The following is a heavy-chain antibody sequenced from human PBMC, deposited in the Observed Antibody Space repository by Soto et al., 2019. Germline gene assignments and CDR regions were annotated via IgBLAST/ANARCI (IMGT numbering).Heavy chain of an antibody. D-gene: IGHD2-15*01. Sequence: GGSLRLSCAASGFTFSNYAMSWGRQAPGKGLEWVSTFSSSGGVTYYADSVKGRFTISRDNSKNTLYLQMNSLRAEDTAVYYCTKANRYCSGANCFTFDYWGLGTLVTVSS. J-gene: IGHJ4*02. V-gene: IGHV3-23*01. CDR2: FSSSGGVT. CDR1: GFTFSNYA. CDR3: TKANRYCSGANCFTFDY.